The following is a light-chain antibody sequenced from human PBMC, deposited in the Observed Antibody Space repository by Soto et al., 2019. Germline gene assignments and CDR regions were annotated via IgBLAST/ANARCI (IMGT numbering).Light chain of an antibody. CDR3: QHSYSSPIT. CDR1: QSISTY. Sequence: DIQMTQSPSSLSASVGDSVTITCRASQSISTYLNWYQQKPGKAPKLLIYAASSLQSGVPSRFSGSGSGTAFPLTISSLQPEDFATYYCQHSYSSPITFGQGTRLEIK. CDR2: AAS. J-gene: IGKJ5*01. V-gene: IGKV1-39*01.